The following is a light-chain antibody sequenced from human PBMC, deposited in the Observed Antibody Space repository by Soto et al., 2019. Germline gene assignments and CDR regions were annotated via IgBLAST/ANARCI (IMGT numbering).Light chain of an antibody. V-gene: IGLV1-40*01. CDR3: QSYDSSLSAVV. CDR2: GNS. Sequence: QSVLTQPPSVSGAPGQRVTISCTGSSSNIGAGYDVHWYQQLPGTAPKLLIYGNSNRPSGVPDRFSGSKSGTSASLANTGLQAEDEADYYCQSYDSSLSAVVFGGGTKLTVL. CDR1: SSNIGAGYD. J-gene: IGLJ2*01.